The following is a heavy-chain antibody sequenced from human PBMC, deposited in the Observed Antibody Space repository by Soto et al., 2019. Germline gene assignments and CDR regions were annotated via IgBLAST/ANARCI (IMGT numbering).Heavy chain of an antibody. CDR2: IYYSGST. J-gene: IGHJ5*02. CDR3: ASTRTAIDNWFDP. D-gene: IGHD5-18*01. Sequence: KSSETLSLTCTVSGGSISSYYWSWIRQPPGKGLEWIGYIYYSGSTNYNPSLKSRVTISVDTSKNQFSLKLSSVTAADTAVYYCASTRTAIDNWFDPWGQGTLVTVSS. CDR1: GGSISSYY. V-gene: IGHV4-59*01.